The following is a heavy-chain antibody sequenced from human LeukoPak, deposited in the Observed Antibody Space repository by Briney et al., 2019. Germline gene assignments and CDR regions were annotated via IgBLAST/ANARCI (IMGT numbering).Heavy chain of an antibody. CDR1: GGSISSSSCY. J-gene: IGHJ4*02. CDR3: AREFSSVASAGTDY. Sequence: SETLSLTCTVSGGSISSSSCYWGWIRQPPGKGLEWIGRIYASGGANYNPSLKSRVTMSVDTSKNQLSLKVSSVTAADTAVYYCAREFSSVASAGTDYWGQGTLVTVSS. D-gene: IGHD6-13*01. V-gene: IGHV4-39*07. CDR2: IYASGGA.